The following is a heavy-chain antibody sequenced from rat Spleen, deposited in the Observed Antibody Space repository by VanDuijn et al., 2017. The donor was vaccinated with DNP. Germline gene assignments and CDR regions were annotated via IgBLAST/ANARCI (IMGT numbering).Heavy chain of an antibody. CDR2: ISYSGRT. CDR3: AREEAYYGDDFFDY. J-gene: IGHJ2*01. D-gene: IGHD4-1*01. V-gene: IGHV3-1*01. CDR1: GYSITSNY. Sequence: EVQLQESGSGLVKPSQSLSLTCSVTGYSITSNYWGWIRKFPGNKMEYIGHISYSGRTNYNPSLKSRISITRDTSKNQFFLHLNAVTTEDTATYYCAREEAYYGDDFFDYWGQGLMVTVSS.